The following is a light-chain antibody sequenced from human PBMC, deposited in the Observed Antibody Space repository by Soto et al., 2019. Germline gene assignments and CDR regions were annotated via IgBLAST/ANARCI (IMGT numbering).Light chain of an antibody. V-gene: IGKV1-5*01. Sequence: DIPMTQSPSTLSASVGDRVTITCRASQSIYNYLAWYQQKPGKAPKSLIYDVSTLESGVPSRFSGSGSGTEFTLTISSLQPDDFATYYCQQYKDYWTFGQGTKVEIK. J-gene: IGKJ1*01. CDR1: QSIYNY. CDR2: DVS. CDR3: QQYKDYWT.